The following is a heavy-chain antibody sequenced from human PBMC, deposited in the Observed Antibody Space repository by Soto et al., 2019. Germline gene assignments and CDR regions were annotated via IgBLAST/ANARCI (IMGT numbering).Heavy chain of an antibody. CDR3: ARWYGGNSGDY. V-gene: IGHV1-8*01. D-gene: IGHD2-21*02. CDR2: MNPNSGDT. J-gene: IGHJ4*02. Sequence: QVQLMQSGAEVKKPGASVKVSCKASGYTFTSYDINWVRQATGQGPEWMGWMNPNSGDTHYAQTFQGXDTXTXTTSISTAYMELSSLRSEDTAMYYCARWYGGNSGDYWGQGTLVTVSS. CDR1: GYTFTSYD.